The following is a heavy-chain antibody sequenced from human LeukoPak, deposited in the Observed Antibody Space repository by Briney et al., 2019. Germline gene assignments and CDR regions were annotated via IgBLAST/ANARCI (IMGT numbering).Heavy chain of an antibody. Sequence: ASVKVSCKASGYIFSGYYMHWVRQAPGQGLEWMGWISPYSGNATYAQNFQGRVTMITDTSTETANLEVSSLRSDDTAVYYCALSGTRYNSAWYRNWGQGTLVIVSS. CDR3: ALSGTRYNSAWYRN. V-gene: IGHV1-2*02. CDR1: GYIFSGYY. D-gene: IGHD1-20*01. J-gene: IGHJ4*02. CDR2: ISPYSGNA.